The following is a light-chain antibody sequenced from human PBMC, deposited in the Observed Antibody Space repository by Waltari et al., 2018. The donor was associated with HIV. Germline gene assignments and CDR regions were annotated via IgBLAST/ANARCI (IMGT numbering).Light chain of an antibody. Sequence: DIVMTQSPLSLPVTPGEPASISCRSSQSLLHSNGYNYLDWYLQKPGQSPQLLIYLGSTRASGVPDRFSGSGSGTDFTLKISRVEAEDVGGYYCMQTLQTPYIFGQGTKLGIK. CDR3: MQTLQTPYI. V-gene: IGKV2-28*01. CDR2: LGS. J-gene: IGKJ2*01. CDR1: QSLLHSNGYNY.